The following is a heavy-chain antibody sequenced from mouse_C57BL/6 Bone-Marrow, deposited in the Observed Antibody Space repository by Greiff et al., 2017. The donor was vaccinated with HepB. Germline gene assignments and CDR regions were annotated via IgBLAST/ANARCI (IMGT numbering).Heavy chain of an antibody. V-gene: IGHV5-12*01. J-gene: IGHJ4*01. Sequence: EVQWVESGGGLVQPGGSLKLSCAASGFTFSDYYMYWVRQTPEKRLEWVAYISNGGGSTYYPDTVKGRFTISRDNAKNTLYLQMSRLKSEDTAMYYCARHLYYYGSSYGAMDYWGQGTSVTVSS. CDR1: GFTFSDYY. CDR2: ISNGGGST. CDR3: ARHLYYYGSSYGAMDY. D-gene: IGHD1-1*01.